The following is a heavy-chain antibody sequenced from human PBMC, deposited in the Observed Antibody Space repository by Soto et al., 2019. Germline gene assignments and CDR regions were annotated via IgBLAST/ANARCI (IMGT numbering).Heavy chain of an antibody. CDR1: GYAFTSYA. Sequence: ASVKVSCKASGYAFTSYAMHWVRQAPGQRLEWMGWINAGNGNTKYSQKFQGRVTITRDTSASTAYMELSSLRSEDTAVYYCAKISAAGMNYYYGMDFWGQGTTVTVSS. CDR3: AKISAAGMNYYYGMDF. V-gene: IGHV1-3*01. CDR2: INAGNGNT. J-gene: IGHJ6*02. D-gene: IGHD6-13*01.